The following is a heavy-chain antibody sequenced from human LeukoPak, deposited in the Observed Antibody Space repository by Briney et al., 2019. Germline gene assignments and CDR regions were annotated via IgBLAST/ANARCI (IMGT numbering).Heavy chain of an antibody. D-gene: IGHD1-26*01. CDR2: ISGSGAST. Sequence: GGSLRLSCVASGFIFNKHAMSWVRQAPGKGLEWISGISGSGASTYYADSVTGRFTISRDNSRNTLYLQMNSLRGDDTAVYYCAKDVGKWESLHFFDYWGQGTLVTVSS. V-gene: IGHV3-23*01. CDR1: GFIFNKHA. CDR3: AKDVGKWESLHFFDY. J-gene: IGHJ4*02.